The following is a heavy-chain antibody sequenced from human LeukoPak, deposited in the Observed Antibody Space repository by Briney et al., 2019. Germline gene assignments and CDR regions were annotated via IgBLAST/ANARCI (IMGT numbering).Heavy chain of an antibody. CDR1: GGSISSSNYY. J-gene: IGHJ4*02. CDR2: IYYSGST. Sequence: SETLSLTCTVSGGSISSSNYYWGWIRQPPGKGLEWIGSIYYSGSTHYNPSLKSRVTILADTSKNQFSLKLSSVTAADTAVYYCARNSGSYYPIDYWGQGTLVTVSS. CDR3: ARNSGSYYPIDY. V-gene: IGHV4-39*07. D-gene: IGHD1-26*01.